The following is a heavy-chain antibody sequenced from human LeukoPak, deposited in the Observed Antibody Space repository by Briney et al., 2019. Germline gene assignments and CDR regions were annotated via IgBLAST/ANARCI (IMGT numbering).Heavy chain of an antibody. CDR2: IYYSGST. J-gene: IGHJ4*02. CDR3: ARVNWNDDGGDY. D-gene: IGHD1-20*01. CDR1: GGSISSNSYY. V-gene: IGHV4-39*07. Sequence: SETLSLTCAVSGGSISSNSYYWGWIRQPPGKGLEWIGSIYYSGSTYYNPSLKSRVTISVDTSKNQFSLKLSSVTAADTAVYYCARVNWNDDGGDYWGQGTLVTVSS.